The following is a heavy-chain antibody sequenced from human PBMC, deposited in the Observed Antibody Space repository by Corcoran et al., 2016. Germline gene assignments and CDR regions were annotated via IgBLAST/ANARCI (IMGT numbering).Heavy chain of an antibody. V-gene: IGHV4-39*01. CDR1: GGSISSSSYY. CDR2: IYYSGST. D-gene: IGHD3-10*01. CDR3: AGHGYGSGRKPYYYYGMDV. J-gene: IGHJ6*02. Sequence: QLQLQESGPGLVKPSETLSLTCTVSGGSISSSSYYWGWIRQPPGKGLEWIGSIYYSGSTYYNPSLKSRVTISVDTSKNQFSLKLSSVTAADTAVYYCAGHGYGSGRKPYYYYGMDVWGQGTTVTISS.